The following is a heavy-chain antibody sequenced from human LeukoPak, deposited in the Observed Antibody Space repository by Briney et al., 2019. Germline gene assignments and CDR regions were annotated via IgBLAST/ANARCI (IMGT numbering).Heavy chain of an antibody. D-gene: IGHD1-1*01. V-gene: IGHV3-21*01. CDR2: ISSSSSYI. Sequence: PGGSLRLSCAASVFTFSGYAMSWVRQAPGKGLEWVSSISSSSSYIFYADSVKGRFTISRDNAKNSLCLQMNSLRAEDTALYYSARRGVNEYYFDYWGQGTLVTVSS. CDR1: VFTFSGYA. J-gene: IGHJ4*02. CDR3: ARRGVNEYYFDY.